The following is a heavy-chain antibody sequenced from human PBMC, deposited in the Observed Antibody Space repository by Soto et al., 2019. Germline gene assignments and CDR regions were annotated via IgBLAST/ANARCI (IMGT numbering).Heavy chain of an antibody. V-gene: IGHV1-2*04. D-gene: IGHD5-12*01. Sequence: ASVKVACKASGYTNTGYYRHWGRQTNRQGLEWMGWINPNSGATNYAQKFQGWVTMTRDTSISTAYMELSRLRSDDTAVYYCTKTARGYGGYDPLDYWGQGTLVTVSS. CDR3: TKTARGYGGYDPLDY. J-gene: IGHJ4*02. CDR1: GYTNTGYY. CDR2: INPNSGAT.